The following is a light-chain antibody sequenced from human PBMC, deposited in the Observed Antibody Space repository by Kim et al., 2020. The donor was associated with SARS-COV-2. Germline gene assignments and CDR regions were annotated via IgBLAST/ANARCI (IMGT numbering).Light chain of an antibody. CDR2: RIS. CDR1: QSVGTN. J-gene: IGKJ5*01. V-gene: IGKV3-15*01. Sequence: IWLTQSPATLSVSPGERATLSCRASQSVGTNLAWYQQTPGQAPRLLIYRISSRATGIPARFSGSGSGTEFTLTISSLQSEDSAVYYCQKYNSWPPVTFGQGTRLEIK. CDR3: QKYNSWPPVT.